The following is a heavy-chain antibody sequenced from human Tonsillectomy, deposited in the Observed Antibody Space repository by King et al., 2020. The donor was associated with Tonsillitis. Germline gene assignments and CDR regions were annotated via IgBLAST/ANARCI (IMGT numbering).Heavy chain of an antibody. D-gene: IGHD4-11*01. J-gene: IGHJ6*03. Sequence: QLVQSGAEVRKPGSSVKVSCKASGGTFNSYVINWVRQAPGQGLEWMGGIIPMFGTTMYAENLQGRVTITADSATSTAYMELSSLGFEDTALYYCSLLQDYYMDVWGKGTTVTVSS. CDR2: IIPMFGTT. CDR1: GGTFNSYV. V-gene: IGHV1-69*12. CDR3: SLLQDYYMDV.